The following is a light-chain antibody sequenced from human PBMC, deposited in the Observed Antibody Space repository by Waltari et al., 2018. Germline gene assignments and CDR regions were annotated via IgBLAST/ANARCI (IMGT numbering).Light chain of an antibody. CDR1: QSVLYSSNNKNY. Sequence: DIVMTQSPDSLAVSLGERATINCKSSQSVLYSSNNKNYLAWYQQKPGQPPKLLIYWASTRESGVPDRFSGSWSGTDFTLTIGGLQAEDVAIYYCQHYYSPPYTFGQGTKLEIK. V-gene: IGKV4-1*01. CDR2: WAS. J-gene: IGKJ2*01. CDR3: QHYYSPPYT.